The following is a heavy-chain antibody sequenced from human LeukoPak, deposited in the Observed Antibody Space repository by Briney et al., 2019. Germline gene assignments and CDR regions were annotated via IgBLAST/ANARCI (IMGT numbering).Heavy chain of an antibody. CDR3: AREWNYYGSGIMDV. CDR1: GFTFSSYW. CDR2: IKQDGGEK. V-gene: IGHV3-7*01. J-gene: IGHJ6*04. Sequence: GGSLRLSCAAPGFTFSSYWMSWVRQAPGKGLEWVANIKQDGGEKYYVGSVKGRSTVSRDNAKNSLYLQMNSLRAEDTAVYYCAREWNYYGSGIMDVWGKGTTVTVSS. D-gene: IGHD3-10*01.